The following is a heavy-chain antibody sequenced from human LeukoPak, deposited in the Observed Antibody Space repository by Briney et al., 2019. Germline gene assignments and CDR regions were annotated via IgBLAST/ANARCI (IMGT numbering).Heavy chain of an antibody. CDR2: ISSSSSYI. D-gene: IGHD6-19*01. Sequence: GGSVRLSCAASGFTFSSYSMNWARQAPGKGLEWVSSISSSSSYIYYADSVKGRFTISRDNAKNSLYLQMNSLRAEDTAVYYCARAHSSGFDYWGQGTMVTVSS. J-gene: IGHJ4*02. V-gene: IGHV3-21*01. CDR3: ARAHSSGFDY. CDR1: GFTFSSYS.